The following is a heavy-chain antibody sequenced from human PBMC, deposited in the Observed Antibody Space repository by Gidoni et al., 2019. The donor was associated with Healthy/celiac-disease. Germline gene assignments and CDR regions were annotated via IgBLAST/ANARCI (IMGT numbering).Heavy chain of an antibody. D-gene: IGHD3-22*01. Sequence: QVQLVESGGGVVQPGRSLRPSCAASGFTFSSDGMHWVRQAPGKGLEWVAVIWYDGSNKYYADSVKGRFTISRDNSKNTLYLQMNSLRAEDTAVYYCARGVYYDSSGYLDYWGQGTLVTVSS. CDR3: ARGVYYDSSGYLDY. CDR1: GFTFSSDG. CDR2: IWYDGSNK. V-gene: IGHV3-33*01. J-gene: IGHJ4*02.